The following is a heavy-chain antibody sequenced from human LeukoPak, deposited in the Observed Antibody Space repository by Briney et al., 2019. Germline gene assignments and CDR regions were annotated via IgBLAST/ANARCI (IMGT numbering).Heavy chain of an antibody. D-gene: IGHD6-6*01. CDR2: VIPIFGTA. Sequence: ASVKVSCKASGGTFSSYAISWVRQTPGQGLEWMGGVIPIFGTANYAQKFQGRVTITADESTSTAYMELSSLRSEDTAVYYCARASHIAARRIYYFDYWGQGTLVTVSS. V-gene: IGHV1-69*13. J-gene: IGHJ4*02. CDR3: ARASHIAARRIYYFDY. CDR1: GGTFSSYA.